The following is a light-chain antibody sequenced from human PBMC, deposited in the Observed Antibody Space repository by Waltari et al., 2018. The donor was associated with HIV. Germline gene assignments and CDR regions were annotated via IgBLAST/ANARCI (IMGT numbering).Light chain of an antibody. J-gene: IGLJ1*01. CDR1: SRAIGIYTY. CDR3: CSYAGNFIYV. CDR2: DVT. Sequence: QSALTQPRSVSGSPGHSVTISCTGTSRAIGIYTYVSWYQQHPGKAPKLLISDVTRRPSGVPDRFSGSKSGNTASLTISGLQADDEADYYCCSYAGNFIYVFGTGTKVTVL. V-gene: IGLV2-11*01.